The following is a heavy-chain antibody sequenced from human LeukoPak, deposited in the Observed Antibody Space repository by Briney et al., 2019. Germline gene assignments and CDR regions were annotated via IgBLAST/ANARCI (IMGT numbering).Heavy chain of an antibody. CDR2: IYSGGDI. V-gene: IGHV3-53*01. CDR3: AGGTDFWSGYCFDS. Sequence: GGSLRLSCAASGFTVSGNYMSWVRQAPGKGLEWASVIYSGGDIAYADSVKGRFTISSDTSQNKLYLHMNSLRVEDTAVYYCAGGTDFWSGYCFDSWGQGTLVTVSS. CDR1: GFTVSGNY. J-gene: IGHJ4*02. D-gene: IGHD3-3*01.